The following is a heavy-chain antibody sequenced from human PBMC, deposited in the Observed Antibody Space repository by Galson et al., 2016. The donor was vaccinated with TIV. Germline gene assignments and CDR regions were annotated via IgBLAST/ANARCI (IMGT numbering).Heavy chain of an antibody. CDR2: NSAGATNT. CDR3: AKARGHYEALDS. V-gene: IGHV3-23*01. D-gene: IGHD4-17*01. CDR1: GFRFFDFE. Sequence: SLRLSCAAAGFRFFDFEMSWVRQAPGKGLEWVSGNSAGATNTYYADSVGGRFTISRDNSNNILYLQMDRLQLEDTAVYFCAKARGHYEALDSWGQGTLVTVSS. J-gene: IGHJ4*02.